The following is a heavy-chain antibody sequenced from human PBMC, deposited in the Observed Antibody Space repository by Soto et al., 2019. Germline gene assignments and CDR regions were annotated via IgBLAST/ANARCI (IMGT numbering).Heavy chain of an antibody. CDR3: ASGYSGYDSVDDKDV. Sequence: QVQLVQSGAEVKKPGSSVKVSCKASGCTFSSYAISWVRQAPGQGIEWMGGIIPVFGTKNYAQKFQGRVTITADESTSTAYTELCSLRSEDTAEYYTASGYSGYDSVDDKDVWGQGTTVTVSS. CDR2: IIPVFGTK. D-gene: IGHD5-12*01. V-gene: IGHV1-69*12. J-gene: IGHJ6*02. CDR1: GCTFSSYA.